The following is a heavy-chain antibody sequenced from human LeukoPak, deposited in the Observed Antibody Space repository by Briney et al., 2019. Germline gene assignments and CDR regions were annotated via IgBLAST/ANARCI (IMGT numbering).Heavy chain of an antibody. CDR3: ARGVGGYSPYGMDV. CDR1: GYSFTSYG. D-gene: IGHD5-18*01. V-gene: IGHV1-18*01. J-gene: IGHJ6*02. Sequence: ASVKVSCKASGYSFTSYGISWVRQAPGQGLEWMGWISAYSSNTNSAQKVQGRVTMTRDTSTSTVYMELSSLRSEDTAVYYCARGVGGYSPYGMDVWGQGTTVTVSS. CDR2: ISAYSSNT.